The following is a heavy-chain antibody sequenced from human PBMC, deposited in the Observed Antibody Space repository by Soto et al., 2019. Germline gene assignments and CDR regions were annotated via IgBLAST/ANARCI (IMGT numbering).Heavy chain of an antibody. J-gene: IGHJ5*02. CDR2: ISAYNGNT. Sequence: ASVKVSCKASGYTFTSYGISWVRQAPGEGLEWMGWISAYNGNTNYAQKLQGRVTMTTDTSTSTAYMELRSLRSDDTAVYYCARNDFWSGYYNWYDPWGQGTLVTGSS. D-gene: IGHD3-3*01. V-gene: IGHV1-18*01. CDR3: ARNDFWSGYYNWYDP. CDR1: GYTFTSYG.